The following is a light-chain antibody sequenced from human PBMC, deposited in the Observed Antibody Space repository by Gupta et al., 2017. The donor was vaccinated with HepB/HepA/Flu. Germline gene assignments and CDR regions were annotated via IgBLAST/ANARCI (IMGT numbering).Light chain of an antibody. Sequence: SYELTQPRSVSVSPGQTATISCPVVELGDKFAYWYQQNTGQSPVLVIYRDSQRPSGIPERFSGSNSGDTATLTISGTQAMDEADYYGQAWDSSAAVVFGGGTKLTVL. CDR2: RDS. V-gene: IGLV3-1*01. J-gene: IGLJ3*02. CDR3: QAWDSSAAVV. CDR1: ELGDKF.